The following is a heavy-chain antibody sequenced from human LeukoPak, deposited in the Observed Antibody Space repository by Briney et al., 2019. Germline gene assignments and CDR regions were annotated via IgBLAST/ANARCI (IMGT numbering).Heavy chain of an antibody. CDR2: IIPIFGTA. D-gene: IGHD5-18*01. V-gene: IGHV1-69*13. CDR3: ATPTIPYIQLWFRGPRWRFDY. Sequence: ASVTVSCKAPGGTFSSYAISWVRQAPGQGLGWMGGIIPIFGTANYAQKFQGRVTITADESTSTAYMELSSLRSEDTAVYYCATPTIPYIQLWFRGPRWRFDYWGQGALVTVSS. J-gene: IGHJ4*02. CDR1: GGTFSSYA.